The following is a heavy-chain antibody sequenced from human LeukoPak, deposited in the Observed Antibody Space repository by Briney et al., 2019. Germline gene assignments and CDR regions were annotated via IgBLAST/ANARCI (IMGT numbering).Heavy chain of an antibody. V-gene: IGHV4-34*01. D-gene: IGHD3-9*01. Sequence: SETLSLTCAVYGGSFSGYYWSWIRQPPGKGLEWIGEINHSGSTNYNPSLKSRVTMSVDTSKNQFSLKLSSVTAADTAVYYCARGSHPGLRYFDWLLSNWGQGTLVTVSS. CDR2: INHSGST. CDR3: ARGSHPGLRYFDWLLSN. CDR1: GGSFSGYY. J-gene: IGHJ4*02.